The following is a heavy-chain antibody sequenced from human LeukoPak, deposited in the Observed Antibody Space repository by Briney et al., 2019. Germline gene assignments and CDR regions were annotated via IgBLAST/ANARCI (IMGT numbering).Heavy chain of an antibody. Sequence: GGSLRLSCAASGFTFSSYSMNWVRQAPGKGLEWVSSISSSSSYIYYADSVKGRFTISRDNAKNSLYLHMNSLRAEDTAVYYCARDTRELGTDYWGQGTLVTVSS. J-gene: IGHJ4*02. CDR2: ISSSSSYI. CDR3: ARDTRELGTDY. D-gene: IGHD1-26*01. CDR1: GFTFSSYS. V-gene: IGHV3-21*01.